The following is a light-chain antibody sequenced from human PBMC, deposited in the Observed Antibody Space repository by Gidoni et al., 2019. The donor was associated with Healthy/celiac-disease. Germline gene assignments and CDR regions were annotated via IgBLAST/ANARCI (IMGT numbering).Light chain of an antibody. V-gene: IGKV1D-13*01. CDR1: QGISSA. CDR3: QQFNNSWT. CDR2: DAS. J-gene: IGKJ1*01. Sequence: AIQLTQSPSSLSASVGDRVTITCRASQGISSALAWYQQKPGKAPKLLFYDASSLESGVPSRFSGSGSGTDFTLTISSLQPEDFATYYCQQFNNSWTFGQGTKVEIK.